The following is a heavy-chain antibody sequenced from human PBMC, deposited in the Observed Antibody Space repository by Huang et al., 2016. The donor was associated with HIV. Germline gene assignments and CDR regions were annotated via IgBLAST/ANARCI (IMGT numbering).Heavy chain of an antibody. D-gene: IGHD6-13*01. CDR3: ARGYSSSWLYN. CDR1: GFSFSSCN. Sequence: EEQLVESGGGLVQPGASLRLSCAASGFSFSSCNMNWVRRAPGKGLEWLSCMSETGSVITYADSVKGRFTVSRDNAKNSLYLQMDSLRAEDTAVYYCARGYSSSWLYNWGQGTLVTVSS. V-gene: IGHV3-48*01. J-gene: IGHJ4*02. CDR2: MSETGSVI.